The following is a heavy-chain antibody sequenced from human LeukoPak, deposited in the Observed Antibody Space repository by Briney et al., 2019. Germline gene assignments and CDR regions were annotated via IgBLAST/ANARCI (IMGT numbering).Heavy chain of an antibody. CDR1: GGSVSSGSYY. CDR3: ARVARDYYGSGSISY. Sequence: AETLSLACTVSGGSVSSGSYYWGWIRQPPGNGLEWIGFIYYSGSTHYNTSLNRRVTLSVDTSKNQFSLKLSSVPAADTAVYYCARVARDYYGSGSISYWGQGTLVTVSS. CDR2: IYYSGST. V-gene: IGHV4-61*01. J-gene: IGHJ4*02. D-gene: IGHD3-10*01.